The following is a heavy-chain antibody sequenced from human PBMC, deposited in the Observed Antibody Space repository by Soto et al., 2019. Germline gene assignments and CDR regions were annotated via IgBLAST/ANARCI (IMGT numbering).Heavy chain of an antibody. CDR1: GYTFTMYD. Sequence: ASVKVSCKASGYTFTMYDINGVGQSTGQGREGMGCMNPNSGNTGYAQKFQGRVTMTRNTSISTAYMELSSLRSEDTAVYYCARGTSSWPWAFDIWGQGTMVTVSS. V-gene: IGHV1-8*01. D-gene: IGHD6-13*01. CDR3: ARGTSSWPWAFDI. J-gene: IGHJ3*02. CDR2: MNPNSGNT.